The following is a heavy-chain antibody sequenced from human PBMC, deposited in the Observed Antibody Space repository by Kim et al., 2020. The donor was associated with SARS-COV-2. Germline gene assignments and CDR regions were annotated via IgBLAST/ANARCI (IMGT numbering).Heavy chain of an antibody. J-gene: IGHJ5*02. CDR1: GGSFSGYY. V-gene: IGHV4-34*01. Sequence: SETLSLTCAVYGGSFSGYYWSWIRQPPGKGLEWIGEINHSGSTNYNPSLKSRVTISVDTSKNQFSLKLSSVTAADTAVYYCATTLLSDIAAASWFDPWGQGTLVTVSS. CDR3: ATTLLSDIAAASWFDP. CDR2: INHSGST. D-gene: IGHD6-13*01.